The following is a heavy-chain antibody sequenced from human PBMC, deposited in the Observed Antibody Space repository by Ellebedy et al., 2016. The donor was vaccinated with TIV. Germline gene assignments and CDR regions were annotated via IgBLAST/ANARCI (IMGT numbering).Heavy chain of an antibody. J-gene: IGHJ4*02. V-gene: IGHV3-23*01. CDR3: ARDVSSSSPFFDY. CDR2: ISDSGSNT. CDR1: GFTFSSYA. Sequence: GESLKISCVASGFTFSSYAMSWVRQAPGMGLEWVSTISDSGSNTHYADSVKGRFTISRDNSKNTLYLQMNSLRAVGTAVYYCARDVSSSSPFFDYWGQGTLVTVSS. D-gene: IGHD2-2*01.